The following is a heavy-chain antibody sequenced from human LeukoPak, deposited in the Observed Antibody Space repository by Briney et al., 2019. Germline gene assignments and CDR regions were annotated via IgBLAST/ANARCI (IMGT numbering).Heavy chain of an antibody. Sequence: GGSLRLSCAASGFTFSSYAMSWVRQAPGKGLEWVSGISGSGGSTYYADSVKGRFTISRDNSKNTLYLQMNSLRAEDTAVYYCAKARYSSSWSYFDYWGQGTLVTVSS. D-gene: IGHD6-13*01. J-gene: IGHJ4*02. CDR3: AKARYSSSWSYFDY. V-gene: IGHV3-23*01. CDR1: GFTFSSYA. CDR2: ISGSGGST.